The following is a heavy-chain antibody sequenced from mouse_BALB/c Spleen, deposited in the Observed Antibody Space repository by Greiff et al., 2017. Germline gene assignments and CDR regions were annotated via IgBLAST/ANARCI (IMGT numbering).Heavy chain of an antibody. CDR3: ARRGKDDAMDY. J-gene: IGHJ4*01. CDR2: ILPGSGST. V-gene: IGHV1-9*01. D-gene: IGHD1-3*01. CDR1: GYTFSSYW. Sequence: LQESGAELMKPGASVKISCKATGYTFSSYWIEWVKQRPGHGLEWIGEILPGSGSTNYNEKFKGKATFTADTSSNTAYMQLSSLTSEDSAVYYCARRGKDDAMDYWGQGTSVTVSS.